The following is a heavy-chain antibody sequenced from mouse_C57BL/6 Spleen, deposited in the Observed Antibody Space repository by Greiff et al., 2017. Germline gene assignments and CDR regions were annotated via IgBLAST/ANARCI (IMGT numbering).Heavy chain of an antibody. D-gene: IGHD5-5*01. V-gene: IGHV1-69*01. Sequence: VQLQQPGAELVMPGASVKLSCKASGYTFTSYWMHWVKQRPGQGLKWIGEIDPSDSYTNYNQKFKGKSTLTVDKSSSTAYMPLSSLTSEDSAVYYGARVTIYRGYYDEGSQGPTLTV. CDR2: IDPSDSYT. J-gene: IGHJ2*01. CDR1: GYTFTSYW. CDR3: ARVTIYRGYYDE.